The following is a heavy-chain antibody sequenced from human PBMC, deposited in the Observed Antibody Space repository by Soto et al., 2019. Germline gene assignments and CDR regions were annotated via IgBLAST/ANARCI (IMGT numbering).Heavy chain of an antibody. CDR1: GYTFTSYG. CDR2: ITAKKGKT. CDR3: ARVSGGNYVDYEFAY. V-gene: IGHV1-18*01. J-gene: IGHJ4*02. D-gene: IGHD4-17*01. Sequence: QVQLVQSGAEVKKPGASVKVSCKASGYTFTSYGIAWVRQAPGKGLEWMGWITAKKGKTDYSQKFQGRVTMTTDTSTSTAYMELRSLRSDDTAMYFCARVSGGNYVDYEFAYWGQGTLVTVSS.